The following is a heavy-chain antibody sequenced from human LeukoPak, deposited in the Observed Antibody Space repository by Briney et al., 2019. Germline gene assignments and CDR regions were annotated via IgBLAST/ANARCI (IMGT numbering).Heavy chain of an antibody. V-gene: IGHV1-2*02. CDR2: THPNNGGT. CDR3: ARYISSAVYGMDV. Sequence: ASVKVSCKASGYTFNGYYIHWVRQAPGQGLEWMGWTHPNNGGTSYAQKFQGRVTLTRDTSISTAYMEVTRLRSDDTAVYYCARYISSAVYGMDVWGQGTTVTVSS. J-gene: IGHJ6*02. D-gene: IGHD6-6*01. CDR1: GYTFNGYY.